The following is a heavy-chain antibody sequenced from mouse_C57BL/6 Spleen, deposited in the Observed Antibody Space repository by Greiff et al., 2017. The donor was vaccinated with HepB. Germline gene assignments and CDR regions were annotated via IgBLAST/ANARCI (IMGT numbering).Heavy chain of an antibody. J-gene: IGHJ4*01. CDR1: GYTFTSYW. D-gene: IGHD3-2*02. V-gene: IGHV1-52*01. Sequence: QVQLQQPGAELVRPGSSVKLSCKASGYTFTSYWMHWVKQRPIQGLEWIGNIDPSDSETHYNQKFKDKATLTVDKSSSTAYMQLSSLTSEDSAVYYCARWGSGPLYAMDYWGQGTSVTVSS. CDR2: IDPSDSET. CDR3: ARWGSGPLYAMDY.